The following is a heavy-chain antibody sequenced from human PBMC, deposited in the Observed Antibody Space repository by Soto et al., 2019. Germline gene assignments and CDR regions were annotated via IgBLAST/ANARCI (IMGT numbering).Heavy chain of an antibody. CDR2: ISAYNGNT. CDR1: GYTFTSYG. J-gene: IGHJ4*02. Sequence: ASVKVSCKASGYTFTSYGISWVRQAPGQGLEWMGWISAYNGNTNYAQKLQGRVTMTTDTSTSTAYMELRSLRSDDTAVYYCARDMHGRGYSYGLANDYWGQGTLVTVSS. CDR3: ARDMHGRGYSYGLANDY. D-gene: IGHD5-18*01. V-gene: IGHV1-18*04.